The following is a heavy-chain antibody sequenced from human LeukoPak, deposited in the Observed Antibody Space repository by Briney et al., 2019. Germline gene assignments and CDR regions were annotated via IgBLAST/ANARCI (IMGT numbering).Heavy chain of an antibody. CDR3: ARATPDIVVVVSSHHDAFDI. CDR2: IYTSGST. V-gene: IGHV4-4*07. CDR1: GGSLSSYY. Sequence: PSETLSLTCTVSGGSLSSYYGSWIRQPAGKGLEWIGRIYTSGSTNYNPSLKSRVTMSVDTSKNQFSLKLSSVTAADTAVYYCARATPDIVVVVSSHHDAFDIWGQGTMVTVSS. D-gene: IGHD2-15*01. J-gene: IGHJ3*02.